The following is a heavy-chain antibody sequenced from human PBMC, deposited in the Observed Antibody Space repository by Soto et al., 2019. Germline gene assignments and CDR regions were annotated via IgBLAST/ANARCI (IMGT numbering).Heavy chain of an antibody. J-gene: IGHJ3*02. CDR3: AKAPLAFDI. V-gene: IGHV3-23*01. CDR1: GFSVTESV. CDR2: ITGSGAVT. Sequence: GSLRLSCEVSGFSVTESVISWVRQAPGKGLEWVSSITGSGAVTYYADSVKGRVTISRDTSKDTVFLQINNLRVEDTAVYYCAKAPLAFDIWGQGTLVTVS.